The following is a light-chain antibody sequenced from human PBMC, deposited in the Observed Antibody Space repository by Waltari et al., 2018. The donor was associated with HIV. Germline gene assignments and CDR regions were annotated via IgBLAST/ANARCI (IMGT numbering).Light chain of an antibody. J-gene: IGLJ2*01. CDR2: EGI. Sequence: QSALTQPASVSGSPGPSITIPCTGTSRDIGNYNLVSWYQQHPGKAPKLIIYEGIKRPSGVSNRISGSKSANTASLTISGLQAEDEADYFCSSYGGSSNWLFGGGTKLTVL. CDR1: SRDIGNYNL. V-gene: IGLV2-23*01. CDR3: SSYGGSSNWL.